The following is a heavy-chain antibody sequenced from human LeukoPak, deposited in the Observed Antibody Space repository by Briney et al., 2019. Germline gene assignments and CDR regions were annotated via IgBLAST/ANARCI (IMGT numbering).Heavy chain of an antibody. CDR2: IYTGGST. CDR3: ARDNKVRGVKNYYYYYMDA. J-gene: IGHJ6*03. CDR1: GFTVSSNY. V-gene: IGHV3-66*01. Sequence: PGGSLRLSCAASGFTVSSNYMSWVRQAPGKGLEGVSVIYTGGSTYYADSVKGRFTISRDNSKNTLYLQMNSLRAEDTAVYYCARDNKVRGVKNYYYYYMDAWGKGTTVTISS. D-gene: IGHD3-10*01.